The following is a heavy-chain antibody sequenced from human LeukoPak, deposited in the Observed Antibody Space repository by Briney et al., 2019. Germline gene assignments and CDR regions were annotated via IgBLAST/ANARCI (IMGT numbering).Heavy chain of an antibody. CDR3: ARDNRGFDY. CDR1: GFTFSSYN. J-gene: IGHJ4*02. Sequence: GGSLRLSRAASGFTFSSYNFNWVRQAPGKGLEWISYISTSSSPIYYADSVKGRFTISRDNAKNSLYLQMNSLRAEDTAVYYCARDNRGFDYWGQGTLVTVSS. D-gene: IGHD1-14*01. CDR2: ISTSSSPI. V-gene: IGHV3-48*04.